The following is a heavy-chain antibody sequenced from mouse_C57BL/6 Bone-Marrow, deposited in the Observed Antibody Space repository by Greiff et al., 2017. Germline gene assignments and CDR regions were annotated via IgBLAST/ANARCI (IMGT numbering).Heavy chain of an antibody. CDR1: GFTFSSYA. CDR3: ARGGYFDY. J-gene: IGHJ2*01. CDR2: ISDGGSYT. V-gene: IGHV5-4*03. Sequence: EVMLVESGGGLVKHGGSLKLSCAASGFTFSSYAMSWVRQTPEKRLEWVATISDGGSYTYYPDNVKGRFTISRDNAKNNLYLQMSHLKSEDTAMYYCARGGYFDYWGQGTTLTVSS. D-gene: IGHD1-1*02.